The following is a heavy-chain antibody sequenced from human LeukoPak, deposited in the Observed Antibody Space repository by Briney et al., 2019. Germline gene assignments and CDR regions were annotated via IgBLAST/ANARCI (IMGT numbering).Heavy chain of an antibody. J-gene: IGHJ4*02. V-gene: IGHV1-69*13. CDR2: IIPIFTTA. D-gene: IGHD3-22*01. Sequence: SVKVSCKASGGTFISYAISWVRQAPGQGLEWMGGIIPIFTTANYAQKFQGRVTITADESTSTAYMELSSLRSEDTAVYYCATDPSGYYYLLGYWGQGTLVTVSS. CDR1: GGTFISYA. CDR3: ATDPSGYYYLLGY.